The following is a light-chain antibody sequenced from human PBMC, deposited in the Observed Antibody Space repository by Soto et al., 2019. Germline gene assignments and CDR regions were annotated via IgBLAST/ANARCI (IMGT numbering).Light chain of an antibody. V-gene: IGKV1-9*01. CDR3: QQLNSYPST. Sequence: DIQLTQSPSFLSASVGDRVTITFLASQGISSYLAWYQQKPGKAPKLLIYAASTLQSGVPSRFSGSGSGTEFTLTISSLQPEDFATYYCQQLNSYPSTFGGGTKVDIK. CDR2: AAS. CDR1: QGISSY. J-gene: IGKJ4*01.